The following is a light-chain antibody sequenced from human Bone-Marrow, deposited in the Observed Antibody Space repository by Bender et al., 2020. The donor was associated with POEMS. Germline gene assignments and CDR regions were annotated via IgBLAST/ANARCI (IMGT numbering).Light chain of an antibody. CDR2: SSH. CDR3: AVWDDSLNGWV. V-gene: IGLV1-44*01. J-gene: IGLJ3*02. Sequence: QSVLTQPPSASGTPGQRVTISCSGGSSNIGAHAVNWYQHLPGTPPKLLICSSHRRPSEVPDRFSGSRSGTSASPASSGLQSEDEADYYCAVWDDSLNGWVFGGGTKLTVL. CDR1: SSNIGAHA.